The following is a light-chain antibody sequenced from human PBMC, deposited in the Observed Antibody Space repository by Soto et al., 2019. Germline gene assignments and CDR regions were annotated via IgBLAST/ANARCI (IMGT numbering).Light chain of an antibody. CDR2: DAS. V-gene: IGKV3-15*01. CDR1: QSVNRN. CDR3: QQYNNWPLT. Sequence: EIVMTQSPATLSVSPGERATLSCRASQSVNRNLAWYQQKPGQTPRLLIYDASSSATGIPARFSGSGSGTHFNLTISSLQSEDFAVYYCQQYNNWPLTFGGGTPVQIQ. J-gene: IGKJ4*01.